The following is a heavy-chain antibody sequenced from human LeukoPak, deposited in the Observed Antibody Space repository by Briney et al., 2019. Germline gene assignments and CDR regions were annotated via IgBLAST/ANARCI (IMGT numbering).Heavy chain of an antibody. CDR1: GFTFSSYG. D-gene: IGHD3-10*01. V-gene: IGHV3-23*01. CDR3: ATRDRLLWFGELSYPTHDAFDI. Sequence: GGSLRLSCAASGFTFSSYGMSWVRQAPGKGLEWVSAISSTGGTTYYADSVKGRFTISRDNSKNTLYLQMNSLRAEDTAVYYCATRDRLLWFGELSYPTHDAFDIWGQGTMVTVSS. CDR2: ISSTGGTT. J-gene: IGHJ3*02.